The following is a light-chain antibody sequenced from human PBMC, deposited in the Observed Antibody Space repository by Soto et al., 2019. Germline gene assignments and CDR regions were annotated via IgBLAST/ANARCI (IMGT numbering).Light chain of an antibody. CDR1: QSVSSY. CDR2: DAS. Sequence: EIVLTQSPATLSLSPGERATLSCRASQSVSSYLAWYQQKPGQAPRLLIYDASNRATGIPARFSGSGSGTVSTLTSSSLEPEDFAVYYCQQRSNWPPSITFGQGTRLEIK. CDR3: QQRSNWPPSIT. V-gene: IGKV3-11*01. J-gene: IGKJ5*01.